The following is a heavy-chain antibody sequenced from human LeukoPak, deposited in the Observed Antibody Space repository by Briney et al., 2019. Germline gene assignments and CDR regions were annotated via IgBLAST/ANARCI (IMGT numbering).Heavy chain of an antibody. CDR3: AYSGSYGHLGY. Sequence: SETLSLTCTVSGGSISSNAYYWAWTRQPPGKGLEWIGSIYSSVSTYYNPSLRSRVTISVDTSKNQFSLRLSSVTAADTALYYCAYSGSYGHLGYWGQGIPVTVSS. V-gene: IGHV4-39*01. J-gene: IGHJ4*02. D-gene: IGHD1-26*01. CDR2: IYSSVST. CDR1: GGSISSNAYY.